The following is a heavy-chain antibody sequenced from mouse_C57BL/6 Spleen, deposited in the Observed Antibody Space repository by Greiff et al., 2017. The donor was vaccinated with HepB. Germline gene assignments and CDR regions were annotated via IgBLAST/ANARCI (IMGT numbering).Heavy chain of an antibody. CDR3: ARASSGSDAMDY. Sequence: EVQGVESGGGLVKPGGSLKLSCAASGFTFSSYAMSWVRQTPEKRLEWVATISDGGSYTYYPDNVKGRFTISRDNAKNNLYLQMSHLKSEDTAMYYCARASSGSDAMDYWGQGTSVTVSS. CDR1: GFTFSSYA. D-gene: IGHD3-2*02. CDR2: ISDGGSYT. J-gene: IGHJ4*01. V-gene: IGHV5-4*01.